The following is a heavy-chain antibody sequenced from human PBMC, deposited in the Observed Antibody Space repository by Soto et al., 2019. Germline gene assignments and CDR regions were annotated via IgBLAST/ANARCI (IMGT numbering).Heavy chain of an antibody. CDR3: ARDKMEYYYDSSGYSY. CDR2: IIPIFGTA. CDR1: GGTFSSYA. V-gene: IGHV1-69*06. Sequence: QVQLVQSGAEVKKPGSSVQVSCKASGGTFSSYAISWVRQAPGQGLEWMGGIIPIFGTANYAQKFQGRVTITADKSTSTAYMELSSLRSEDTAVYYCARDKMEYYYDSSGYSYWGQGTLVTVSS. D-gene: IGHD3-22*01. J-gene: IGHJ4*02.